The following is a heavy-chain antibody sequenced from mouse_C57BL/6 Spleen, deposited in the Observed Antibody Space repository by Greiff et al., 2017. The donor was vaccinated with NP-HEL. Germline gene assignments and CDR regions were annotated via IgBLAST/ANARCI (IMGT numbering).Heavy chain of an antibody. CDR1: GFNIKDDY. Sequence: EVQLQQSGAELVRPGASVKLSCTASGFNIKDDYMHWVKQRPEQGLEWIGWIDPENGDTEYASKFQGKATITADTSSNTAYLQLSSLTSEDTAVYYCTFDGYYEGFAYWGHGTLVTVSA. V-gene: IGHV14-4*01. J-gene: IGHJ3*01. CDR2: IDPENGDT. CDR3: TFDGYYEGFAY. D-gene: IGHD2-3*01.